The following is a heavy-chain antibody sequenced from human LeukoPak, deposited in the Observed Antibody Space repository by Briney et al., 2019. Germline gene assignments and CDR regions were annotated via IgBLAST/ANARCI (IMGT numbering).Heavy chain of an antibody. Sequence: SETLSLTCAVYGGSFSGDFWSWIRQSPGKGLEWIGEINHGGSTTYNPSLKSRVTISVDTSKNQFSLKLSSVTAADTAVYYCARGYCSGGSCYSYYYYNYMDVWGKGTTVTVSS. CDR1: GGSFSGDF. CDR3: ARGYCSGGSCYSYYYYNYMDV. D-gene: IGHD2-15*01. J-gene: IGHJ6*03. CDR2: INHGGST. V-gene: IGHV4-34*01.